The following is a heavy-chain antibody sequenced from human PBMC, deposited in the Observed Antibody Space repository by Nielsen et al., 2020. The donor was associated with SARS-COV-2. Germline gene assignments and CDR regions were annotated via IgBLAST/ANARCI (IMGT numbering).Heavy chain of an antibody. J-gene: IGHJ4*02. CDR3: ARDVITGTSGFDY. CDR1: GLTFSSYA. CDR2: ISGSGGTT. V-gene: IGHV3-23*01. Sequence: GESLKISCAASGLTFSSYAMSWVRQVPGKGLEWVSAISGSGGTTSYADSVKGRFTISRDNSKNTLYLQMNSLRAEDTAVYYCARDVITGTSGFDYWGQGTLVTVSS. D-gene: IGHD1-20*01.